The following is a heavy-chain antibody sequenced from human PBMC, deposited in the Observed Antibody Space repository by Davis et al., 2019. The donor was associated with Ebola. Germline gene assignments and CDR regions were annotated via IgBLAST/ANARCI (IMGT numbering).Heavy chain of an antibody. CDR1: GGSINTYF. CDR2: IDRSGAT. D-gene: IGHD2/OR15-2a*01. Sequence: SETLYLTCTVSGGSINTYFWSWIRQPPGKGLEWIGEIDRSGATNYNPSLKSRVTISLDTSKNQFSLKLNSVTAADRAIYYCARYFGQPYWYFDLWGRGTPVTVSS. V-gene: IGHV4-4*09. CDR3: ARYFGQPYWYFDL. J-gene: IGHJ2*01.